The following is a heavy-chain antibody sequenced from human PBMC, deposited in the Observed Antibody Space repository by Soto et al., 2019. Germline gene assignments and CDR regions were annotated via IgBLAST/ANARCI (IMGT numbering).Heavy chain of an antibody. Sequence: SETLSLTCTVSGGSISSYYCSWIRQPPGKGLEWIGYIYYSGSTNYNPSLKSRVTISVDTSKNQFSLKLSSVTAADTAVYYCARMRIYCSGGSCYSPAFDIWGQGTMVTVSS. D-gene: IGHD2-15*01. J-gene: IGHJ3*02. CDR3: ARMRIYCSGGSCYSPAFDI. CDR2: IYYSGST. V-gene: IGHV4-59*01. CDR1: GGSISSYY.